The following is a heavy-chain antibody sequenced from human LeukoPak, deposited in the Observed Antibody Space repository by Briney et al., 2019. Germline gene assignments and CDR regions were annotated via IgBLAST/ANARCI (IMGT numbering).Heavy chain of an antibody. CDR1: GGSINNYY. J-gene: IGHJ4*02. D-gene: IGHD3-10*01. CDR2: IYYSGST. V-gene: IGHV4-59*01. Sequence: PSETLSLTCTVSGGSINNYYWSWIRQPPGKGLEWIAYIYYSGSTNYNPSLKSRLTISVDTSKNQFSLKLSSVTAADTAVYYCARYYYVSGSYYFDYWGQGTLVTASS. CDR3: ARYYYVSGSYYFDY.